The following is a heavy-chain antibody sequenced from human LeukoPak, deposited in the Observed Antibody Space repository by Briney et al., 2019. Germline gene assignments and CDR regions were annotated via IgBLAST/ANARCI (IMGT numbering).Heavy chain of an antibody. CDR3: ARGILVTVYAAFDY. V-gene: IGHV4-34*01. J-gene: IGHJ4*02. CDR2: IIHSGAT. Sequence: PSEALSLTCGVYGGSFSGYYWTWIRQSPGMGLEWIGEIIHSGATNYNPSLSSRVTISVDTSKNQFSLELSSVTAADTAVYYCARGILVTVYAAFDYWGQGTLVTVSS. CDR1: GGSFSGYY. D-gene: IGHD2-8*01.